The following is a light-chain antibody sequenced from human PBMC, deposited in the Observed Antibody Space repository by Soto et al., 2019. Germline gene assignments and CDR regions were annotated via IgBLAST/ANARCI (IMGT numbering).Light chain of an antibody. CDR3: QQANTFPLT. CDR1: QGIYNW. Sequence: DIQMTQSPSSVSASVGDRVTITCRASQGIYNWLAWYQQKPGKAPKLLISAVSNLQSGVPSRFSGSGYGTDFTLTISSLQPEDFATYYCQQANTFPLTLGQGTKVDIK. J-gene: IGKJ1*01. V-gene: IGKV1D-12*01. CDR2: AVS.